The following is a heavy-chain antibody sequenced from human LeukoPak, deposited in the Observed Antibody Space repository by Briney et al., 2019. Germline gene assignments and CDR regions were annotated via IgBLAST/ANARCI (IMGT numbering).Heavy chain of an antibody. CDR1: GFTFSSYA. V-gene: IGHV3-30*04. Sequence: PGGSLRLSCAASGFTFSSYAMHWVRQAPGKGLEWVAAISYDGNNKYYGDSVKGRFTISRDNSKNSLYLQMNSLRAEDTAVYYCARGYSSGWYVFGGYWGQGTLVTVSS. CDR3: ARGYSSGWYVFGGY. CDR2: ISYDGNNK. J-gene: IGHJ4*02. D-gene: IGHD6-19*01.